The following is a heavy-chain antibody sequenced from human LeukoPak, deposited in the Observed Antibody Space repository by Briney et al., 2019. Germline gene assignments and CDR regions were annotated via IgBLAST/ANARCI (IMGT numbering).Heavy chain of an antibody. CDR3: AKDPSGGYCSSTSCYPGDY. J-gene: IGHJ4*02. D-gene: IGHD2-2*01. V-gene: IGHV3-11*04. CDR2: ISSSGSTI. Sequence: GGSLRLSCAASGFTFSDYYMSWIRQAPGKGLEWVSYISSSGSTIYYADSVKGRFTISRDNAKNSLYLQMNSLRAEDTAVYYCAKDPSGGYCSSTSCYPGDYWGQGTLVTVSS. CDR1: GFTFSDYY.